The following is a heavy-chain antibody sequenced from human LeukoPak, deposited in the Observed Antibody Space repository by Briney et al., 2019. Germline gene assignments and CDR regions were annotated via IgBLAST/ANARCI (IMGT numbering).Heavy chain of an antibody. CDR1: GFIFSSYE. J-gene: IGHJ6*04. CDR3: AELGITMIGGV. CDR2: ISSSGSTI. D-gene: IGHD3-10*02. V-gene: IGHV3-48*03. Sequence: GGSLRLSCAASGFIFSSYEMNWVRQAAGKGLGWVSYISSSGSTILYADSVKGRFTISRDNAKNSLYLQMNSLRAEDTAVYYCAELGITMIGGVWGKGTTVTISS.